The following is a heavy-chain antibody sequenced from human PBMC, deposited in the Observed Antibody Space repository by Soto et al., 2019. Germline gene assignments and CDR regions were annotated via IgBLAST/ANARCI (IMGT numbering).Heavy chain of an antibody. V-gene: IGHV2-5*02. Sequence: SGPTLVNPTQTLTLTCTFSGFSLSTSGVGVGWIRQPPGKALEWLALIYWDDDKRYSPSLKSRLTITKDTSKNQVVLTMTNMDPVDTATYYCAHRPGLAVTGTVSYWFDPWGQGTLVTVSS. CDR3: AHRPGLAVTGTVSYWFDP. D-gene: IGHD6-19*01. CDR2: IYWDDDK. J-gene: IGHJ5*02. CDR1: GFSLSTSGVG.